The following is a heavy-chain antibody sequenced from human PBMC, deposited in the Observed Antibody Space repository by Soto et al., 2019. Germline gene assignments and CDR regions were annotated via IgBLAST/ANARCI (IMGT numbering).Heavy chain of an antibody. J-gene: IGHJ4*02. Sequence: PGGSLRLSXAASGFTFSSYGMSWVRQAPGKGLEWVSTISGSGRSTFYADSVKGRFTISRDNSKNTVYLQMNSLRAEDTALYYCAKIYYYDLSGCGFFDYWGQGTRVTVSS. CDR3: AKIYYYDLSGCGFFDY. D-gene: IGHD3-22*01. CDR1: GFTFSSYG. CDR2: ISGSGRST. V-gene: IGHV3-23*01.